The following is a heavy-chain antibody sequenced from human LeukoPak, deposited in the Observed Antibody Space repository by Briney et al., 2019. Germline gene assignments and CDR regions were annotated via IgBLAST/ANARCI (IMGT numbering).Heavy chain of an antibody. D-gene: IGHD3-22*01. Sequence: SVKVSCKASGDTFSSYAISWLRQAPGQGLEWMGGIIPILGTTNYAQKFQGRVTITADESTSTLYMELRSLRSEDTAIYYCARDDYYDSSAYRENPCDVWGQGTMVTVSS. CDR1: GDTFSSYA. CDR2: IIPILGTT. J-gene: IGHJ3*01. CDR3: ARDDYYDSSAYRENPCDV. V-gene: IGHV1-69*01.